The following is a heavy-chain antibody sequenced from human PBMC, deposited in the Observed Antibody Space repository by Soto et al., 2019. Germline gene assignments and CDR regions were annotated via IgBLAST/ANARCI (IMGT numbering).Heavy chain of an antibody. V-gene: IGHV3-13*01. CDR1: GFTFSSYD. CDR3: VTGSSWYAFDI. J-gene: IGHJ3*02. CDR2: IGTAGDT. Sequence: GGSLRLSCAASGFTFSSYDMHWVRQATGKGLEWVSAIGTAGDTYYPGSVKGRFTISRENAKNSLYLQMNSLRAGDTAVYYCVTGSSWYAFDIWGQGTMVTVSS. D-gene: IGHD6-13*01.